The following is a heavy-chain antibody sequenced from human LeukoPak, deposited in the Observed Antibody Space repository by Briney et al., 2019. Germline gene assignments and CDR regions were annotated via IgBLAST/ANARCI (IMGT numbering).Heavy chain of an antibody. CDR1: GYSISSGYY. D-gene: IGHD3-16*01. Sequence: PSETLSLTCTVSGYSISSGYYWGWIRQPPGKGLEWIGSIYHSGSTYYNPPLKSRVTISVDTSKNQFSLKLSSVTAADTAVYYCARAAHYDYVWGSYWGLDYWGQGTLVTVSS. V-gene: IGHV4-38-2*02. J-gene: IGHJ4*02. CDR3: ARAAHYDYVWGSYWGLDY. CDR2: IYHSGST.